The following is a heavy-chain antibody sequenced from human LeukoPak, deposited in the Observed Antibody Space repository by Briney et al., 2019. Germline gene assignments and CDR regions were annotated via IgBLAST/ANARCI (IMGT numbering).Heavy chain of an antibody. D-gene: IGHD2-21*01. V-gene: IGHV1-8*01. CDR2: MNPNSGTT. CDR3: ARISVGIAPL. Sequence: ASVKVSCKASGYTFTSYDFNWVRQAPGQGPEWIGWMNPNSGTTGYAQKFQGRVTMTRDTSISTAYMDLSSLRSEDTAVYYCARISVGIAPLWGQGTLVTVSS. CDR1: GYTFTSYD. J-gene: IGHJ4*02.